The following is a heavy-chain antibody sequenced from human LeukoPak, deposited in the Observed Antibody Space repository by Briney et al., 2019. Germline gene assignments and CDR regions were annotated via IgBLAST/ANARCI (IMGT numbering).Heavy chain of an antibody. CDR1: GYTFTSYG. V-gene: IGHV1-18*01. CDR2: ISAYNGNT. Sequence: GASVKVSCQASGYTFTSYGISWVRQAPGQGLEWMGWISAYNGNTNYAQKLQGRVTMTTDTSTSTAYMELRSLRSDDTAVYYCARENNDFWSGYPIDYWGQGTLVTVSS. CDR3: ARENNDFWSGYPIDY. D-gene: IGHD3-3*01. J-gene: IGHJ4*02.